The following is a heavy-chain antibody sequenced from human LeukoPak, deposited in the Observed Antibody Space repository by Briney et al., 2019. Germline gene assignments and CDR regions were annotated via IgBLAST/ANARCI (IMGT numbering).Heavy chain of an antibody. CDR3: ARDGRGSRSSWFDP. Sequence: GASVKVSCKDSGGTFSSYAISWVRQAPGQGLEWMGGIIPIFGTANYAQKFQGRVTITADESTSTAYMELSSLRSEDTAVYYCARDGRGSRSSWFDPWGQGTLVIVSS. J-gene: IGHJ5*02. D-gene: IGHD3-10*01. CDR1: GGTFSSYA. V-gene: IGHV1-69*01. CDR2: IIPIFGTA.